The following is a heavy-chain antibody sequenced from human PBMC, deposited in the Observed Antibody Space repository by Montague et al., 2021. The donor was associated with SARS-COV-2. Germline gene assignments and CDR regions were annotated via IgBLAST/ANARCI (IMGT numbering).Heavy chain of an antibody. CDR3: TREAEVQWMRESYGCDI. J-gene: IGHJ3*02. Sequence: SVKVSCKASGYTFTDYYVHWVRQAPGQGLEWMGWINPHSRGTRFAQKFQGRITMTSDTSITTVYMELSRLSSDDTASYYCTREAEVQWMRESYGCDIWGQGTTVTVSS. D-gene: IGHD3-10*01. V-gene: IGHV1-2*02. CDR1: GYTFTDYY. CDR2: INPHSRGT.